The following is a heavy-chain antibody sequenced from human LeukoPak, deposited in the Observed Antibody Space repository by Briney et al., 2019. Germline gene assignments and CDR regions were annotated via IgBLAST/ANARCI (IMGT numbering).Heavy chain of an antibody. CDR3: AKSFCSSTSCYSSAYYYYMDV. J-gene: IGHJ6*03. V-gene: IGHV3-11*01. CDR1: GFTFSDYY. Sequence: GGSLRLSCAASGFTFSDYYMSWIRQAPGQGLEWVSYISSSVSTIYYADSVKGRFTISRGNAKNSLYLQMNSLRAEDTALYYCAKSFCSSTSCYSSAYYYYMDVWGKGTTVTVSS. CDR2: ISSSVSTI. D-gene: IGHD2-2*01.